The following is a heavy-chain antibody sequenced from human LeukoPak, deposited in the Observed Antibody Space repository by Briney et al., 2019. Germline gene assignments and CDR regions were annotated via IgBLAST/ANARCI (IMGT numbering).Heavy chain of an antibody. CDR1: GFTFSSYA. Sequence: GGSLRLSCAASGFTFSSYAMSWVRQAPGKGLEWVSAISGSGGSTYYADSVKGRFTISRDNSKNTLYLQMNSLRAKDTAVYYCAKDPGGTYYFDYWGQGTLVTVSS. J-gene: IGHJ4*02. V-gene: IGHV3-23*01. D-gene: IGHD1-1*01. CDR3: AKDPGGTYYFDY. CDR2: ISGSGGST.